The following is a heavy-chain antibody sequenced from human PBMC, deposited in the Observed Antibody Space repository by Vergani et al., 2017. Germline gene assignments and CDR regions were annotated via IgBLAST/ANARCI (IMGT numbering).Heavy chain of an antibody. CDR2: INNDGHT. V-gene: IGHV4-34*10. CDR1: GESFSSFY. J-gene: IGHJ6*03. D-gene: IGHD6-25*01. Sequence: QVQLQESGPGLVKPPGTLSLTCAVFGESFSSFYWSWIRQPPGKGLEWIGEINNDGHTNYNPSLESRVTVSRDTAKNQFSLKLMSVTAADTAMYYCARVDTQVPATSHFYYMDVWGKGTTVVVSS. CDR3: ARVDTQVPATSHFYYMDV.